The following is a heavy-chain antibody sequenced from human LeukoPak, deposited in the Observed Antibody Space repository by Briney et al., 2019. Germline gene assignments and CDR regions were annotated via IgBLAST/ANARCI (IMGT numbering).Heavy chain of an antibody. Sequence: PGGSLRLSCAASGFTLSNAYMRWVRQAPGKGLEWVGRIKNKTNGGTTDYAAPVKGRFTISRDDSKNTLYLQMNSRKTEDTAVYYCTTTIVGVTTWFDPWGQGTLVTVSS. CDR2: IKNKTNGGTT. J-gene: IGHJ5*02. D-gene: IGHD1-26*01. CDR3: TTTIVGVTTWFDP. V-gene: IGHV3-15*01. CDR1: GFTLSNAY.